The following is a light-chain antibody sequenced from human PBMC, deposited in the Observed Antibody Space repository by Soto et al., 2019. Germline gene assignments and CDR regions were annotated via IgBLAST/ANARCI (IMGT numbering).Light chain of an antibody. CDR2: AAS. Sequence: DIQMTQSPSSLSASVGDRVTITCRASQGISTYLNWYQQKPGKAPKVLIYAASSLQSGVPSRFSGSGSETAVILTISSLQPEDFATYSCQQSNSITWTFGQGTKVEIK. V-gene: IGKV1-39*01. CDR1: QGISTY. J-gene: IGKJ1*01. CDR3: QQSNSITWT.